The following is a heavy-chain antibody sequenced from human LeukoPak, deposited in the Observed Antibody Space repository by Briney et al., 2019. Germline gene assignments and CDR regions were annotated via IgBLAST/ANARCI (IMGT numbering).Heavy chain of an antibody. CDR1: GFTFSNAW. D-gene: IGHD2-2*02. V-gene: IGHV3-7*01. Sequence: GGSLRLSCAASGFTFSNAWMSWVRQAPGKGLEGVANIKQDGSEKYYVDSVKGRFTISRDNAKNSLYLQMNSLRAEDTAVYYCARDLLRGIVVPAAILWGQGTLVTVPS. CDR2: IKQDGSEK. J-gene: IGHJ4*02. CDR3: ARDLLRGIVVPAAIL.